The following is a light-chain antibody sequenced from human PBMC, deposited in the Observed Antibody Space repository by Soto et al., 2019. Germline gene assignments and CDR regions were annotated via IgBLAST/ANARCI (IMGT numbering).Light chain of an antibody. CDR1: QSVGSNS. CDR3: QQYTTSPFT. CDR2: GAS. V-gene: IGKV3-20*01. J-gene: IGKJ3*01. Sequence: EIVLTQSPGTLSLSPGERATLYCRASQSVGSNSLAWYQQKPGQAPRVLIYGASSRATGIPDRFSGSGSGADFTLTISRLEPEDFAVYYCQQYTTSPFTFGPGTKVDIK.